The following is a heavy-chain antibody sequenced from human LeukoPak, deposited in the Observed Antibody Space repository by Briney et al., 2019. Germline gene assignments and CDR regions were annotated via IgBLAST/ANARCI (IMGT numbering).Heavy chain of an antibody. V-gene: IGHV4-30-2*02. Sequence: SETLSLTCTVSGGSISSGGYYWSWIRQPPGKGLEWIGYIYHSGSTYYNPSLKSRVTISVDRSKNQFSLKLSSVTAADTAVYYCARGIAAAGYWGQGTLVTVSS. CDR3: ARGIAAAGY. CDR2: IYHSGST. D-gene: IGHD6-13*01. CDR1: GGSISSGGYY. J-gene: IGHJ4*02.